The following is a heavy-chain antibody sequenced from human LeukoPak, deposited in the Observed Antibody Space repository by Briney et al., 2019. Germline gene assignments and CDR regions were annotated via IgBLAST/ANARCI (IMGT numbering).Heavy chain of an antibody. V-gene: IGHV3-73*01. Sequence: GGPLRLSCAASGFSFSGSAIHWVRQASGKGLEWVGRIRTRPDSYATGYAASVKGRFTISRDDSKNTAYLQMNSLITEDTAVYYCASSGSYYCDNWGQGTLVTVSS. D-gene: IGHD1-26*01. CDR3: ASSGSYYCDN. CDR2: IRTRPDSYAT. J-gene: IGHJ4*02. CDR1: GFSFSGSA.